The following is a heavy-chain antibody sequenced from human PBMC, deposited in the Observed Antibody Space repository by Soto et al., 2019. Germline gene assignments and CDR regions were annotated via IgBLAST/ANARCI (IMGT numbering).Heavy chain of an antibody. CDR3: AKVIRADSTSSNFYYYSGLDV. Sequence: QVQLVESGGGVVQPGSSLRLSCAASGFTFRTYGMHWVRQAPGKGLEWLAVISNTGINKYYADSVKGRFTISRDNSRDTLFLQMNSLRGEDTAIYYCAKVIRADSTSSNFYYYSGLDVWGQGTTVTVSS. V-gene: IGHV3-30*18. CDR1: GFTFRTYG. CDR2: ISNTGINK. D-gene: IGHD6-6*01. J-gene: IGHJ6*02.